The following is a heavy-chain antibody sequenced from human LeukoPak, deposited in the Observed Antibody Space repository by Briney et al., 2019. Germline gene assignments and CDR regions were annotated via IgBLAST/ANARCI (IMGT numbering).Heavy chain of an antibody. D-gene: IGHD3-3*01. J-gene: IGHJ4*02. CDR2: INPSGGST. V-gene: IGHV1-46*01. Sequence: GASVKVSCKASGYTFTSYYMHWVRQAPRQGLEWMGIINPSGGSTSYAQKFQGRVTMTRDTSTSTVYMELSSLRSEDTAVYYCARGFTIFGVVTQDFDYWGQGTLVTVSS. CDR1: GYTFTSYY. CDR3: ARGFTIFGVVTQDFDY.